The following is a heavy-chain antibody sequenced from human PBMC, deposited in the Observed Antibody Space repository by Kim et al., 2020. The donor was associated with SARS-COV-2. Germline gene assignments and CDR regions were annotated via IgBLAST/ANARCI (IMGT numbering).Heavy chain of an antibody. CDR2: FDPEDGET. CDR3: ATGQTIVVVPAAIRSYYYYYDMDV. Sequence: ASVKVSCKVSGYTLTELSMHWVRQAPGKGLEWMGGFDPEDGETIYALKFQGRVTMTEDTSTDTAYMELSSLRSEDTAVYYCATGQTIVVVPAAIRSYYYYYDMDVWGQETTVTVSS. D-gene: IGHD2-2*01. V-gene: IGHV1-24*01. CDR1: GYTLTELS. J-gene: IGHJ6*02.